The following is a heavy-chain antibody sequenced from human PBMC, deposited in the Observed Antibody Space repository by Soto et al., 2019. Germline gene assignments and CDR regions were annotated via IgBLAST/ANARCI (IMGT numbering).Heavy chain of an antibody. J-gene: IGHJ5*01. CDR1: GESFSGYY. Sequence: SETLSLTCAVYGESFSGYYWSWIRQPPGKGLEWIGEINHSGSTNYNPSLKSRVTISVGTSKNQFSLKLSSVTAADTAIYYCARVRQGCSANNCYFDPWGQGTQVTVSS. D-gene: IGHD1-1*01. CDR3: ARVRQGCSANNCYFDP. CDR2: INHSGST. V-gene: IGHV4-34*01.